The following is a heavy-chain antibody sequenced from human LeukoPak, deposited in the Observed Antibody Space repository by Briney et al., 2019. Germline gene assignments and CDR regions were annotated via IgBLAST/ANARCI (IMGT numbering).Heavy chain of an antibody. Sequence: SETLSLTCAVSGGSFNGYYWTWIRQSPGKGLEWIGEINDQGGTSYNPSHKSRVTMSVDKSKNQFSLRLTAVSAADTAVFFCAGGSRLRGVYGMDVWGQGTTVTVSS. V-gene: IGHV4-34*01. CDR3: AGGSRLRGVYGMDV. CDR1: GGSFNGYY. D-gene: IGHD3-16*01. J-gene: IGHJ6*02. CDR2: INDQGGT.